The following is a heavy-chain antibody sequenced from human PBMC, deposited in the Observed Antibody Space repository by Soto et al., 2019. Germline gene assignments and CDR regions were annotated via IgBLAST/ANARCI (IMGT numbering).Heavy chain of an antibody. D-gene: IGHD6-6*01. CDR2: SYPGEPDT. CDR1: GDSFTRYW. V-gene: IGHV5-51*01. J-gene: IGHJ6*02. Sequence: GASLKISRKGSGDSFTRYWNGWVRQMPGKGVEWMGMSYPGEPDTRYSPSFHGQVTLSADKSISTASLQWSSLRASDTAMYYCPRHKDSSSPEGDYYGMDVWGQGTTVTVSS. CDR3: PRHKDSSSPEGDYYGMDV.